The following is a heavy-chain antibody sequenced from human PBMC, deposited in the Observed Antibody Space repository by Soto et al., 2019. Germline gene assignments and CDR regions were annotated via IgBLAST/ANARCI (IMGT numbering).Heavy chain of an antibody. CDR2: ISRGGGTI. CDR3: ARDDSGWAY. D-gene: IGHD5-12*01. V-gene: IGHV3-48*03. Sequence: EVQLVESGGGLVQPGGSLRLSCAASGFTFSSYEMNWVRQAPGKGLEWVSYISRGGGTIYYADSVKGRFTISRDNAKNSLYLQMNSLRAEDTAVYYCARDDSGWAYWGQGTLVTVSS. J-gene: IGHJ4*02. CDR1: GFTFSSYE.